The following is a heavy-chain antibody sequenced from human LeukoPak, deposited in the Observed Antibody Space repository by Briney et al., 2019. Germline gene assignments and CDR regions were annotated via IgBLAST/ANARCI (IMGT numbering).Heavy chain of an antibody. Sequence: GGSLRLSCAASRFTFSSYWMNWVRQAPGKGLEWVANIKQDGSDKYYVDSVKGRFTISRDNAKNSLYLQMNSLRAEDTAVYYCAREASDYYDSSGGFDYWGQGTLVTVSS. CDR1: RFTFSSYW. V-gene: IGHV3-7*01. CDR2: IKQDGSDK. D-gene: IGHD3-22*01. J-gene: IGHJ4*02. CDR3: AREASDYYDSSGGFDY.